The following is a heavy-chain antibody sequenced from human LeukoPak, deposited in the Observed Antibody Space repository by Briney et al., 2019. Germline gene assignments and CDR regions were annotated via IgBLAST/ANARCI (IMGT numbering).Heavy chain of an antibody. Sequence: ASVKVSCKASGYTFTGYYMHWVRQAPGQGLEWMGWINPNSGGTNYAQKFQGRVTMTRDTSISTAYMELSRLRSDDTAVYYCASGTYYYDSSGYKADYWGQGTWSPSPQ. CDR2: INPNSGGT. CDR3: ASGTYYYDSSGYKADY. CDR1: GYTFTGYY. D-gene: IGHD3-22*01. V-gene: IGHV1-2*02. J-gene: IGHJ4*02.